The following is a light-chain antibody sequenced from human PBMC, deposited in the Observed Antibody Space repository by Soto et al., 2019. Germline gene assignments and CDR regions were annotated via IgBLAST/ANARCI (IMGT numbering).Light chain of an antibody. V-gene: IGKV3-20*01. J-gene: IGKJ1*01. CDR1: QSISGXQ. CDR3: LKYYYSTP. Sequence: EIVLTQSPGTLSLSPGDRATLSCRASQSISGXQXXXQXXKXXXDPXXXXXXESTRATGIPERLSGSGSGTDFTLTISRLVSEDFVVYYCLKYYYSTPFGQGTKVDI. CDR2: XES.